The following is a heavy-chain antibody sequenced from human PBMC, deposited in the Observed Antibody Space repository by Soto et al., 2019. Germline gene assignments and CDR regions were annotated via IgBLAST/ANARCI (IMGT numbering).Heavy chain of an antibody. V-gene: IGHV4-38-2*01. D-gene: IGHD4-17*01. CDR1: DSSINSNYY. CDR2: IHHSGTT. J-gene: IGHJ4*02. CDR3: ARGLYGGNFAY. Sequence: SETRSLTCGVSDSSINSNYYWLWIRQPPGKGLEWIGAIHHSGTTYYTPSLKSRVTISMDMSKNHFSLRLTSATAADAAIYYCARGLYGGNFAYWGQGTPVTVSS.